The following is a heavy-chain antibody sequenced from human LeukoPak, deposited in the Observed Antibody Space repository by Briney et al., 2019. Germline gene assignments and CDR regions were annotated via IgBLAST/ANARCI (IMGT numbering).Heavy chain of an antibody. V-gene: IGHV4-4*07. J-gene: IGHJ4*02. CDR3: AREYYYDSSGYFIGGYYFDY. CDR2: IYTSGST. CDR1: GGSIGSYY. Sequence: SETLSLTCTVSGGSIGSYYWSWIRQPAGKGLEWIGRIYTSGSTNYNPSLKSRVTMSVDTSKNQFSLKLSSVTAADTAVYYCAREYYYDSSGYFIGGYYFDYWGQGTLVTVSS. D-gene: IGHD3-22*01.